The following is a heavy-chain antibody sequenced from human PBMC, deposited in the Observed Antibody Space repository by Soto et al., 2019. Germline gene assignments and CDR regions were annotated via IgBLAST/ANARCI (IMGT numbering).Heavy chain of an antibody. Sequence: LSCTVSGFAFNNYGINWVRQAPGKGLEWVSSISKSDYTYYSDSVKGRFTISRDNAKNSVSLQMNTLRVEDTAVYYCAREDSIIIPAVSDFWGQGTLVTVSS. CDR2: ISKSDYT. J-gene: IGHJ4*02. D-gene: IGHD2-2*01. CDR3: AREDSIIIPAVSDF. CDR1: GFAFNNYG. V-gene: IGHV3-21*01.